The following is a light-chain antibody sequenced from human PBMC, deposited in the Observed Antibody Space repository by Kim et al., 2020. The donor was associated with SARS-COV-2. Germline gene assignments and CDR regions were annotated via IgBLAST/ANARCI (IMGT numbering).Light chain of an antibody. J-gene: IGKJ2*03. Sequence: LAASVGDRVTITCRDSQSISSWLAWYQRKPGQAPKLLIYGASGLGTGVPSRFSGSGSGTDFTLTISSLQPDEFATYYCQQYNSYSSFGQGTKLEI. CDR1: QSISSW. CDR2: GAS. V-gene: IGKV1-5*01. CDR3: QQYNSYSS.